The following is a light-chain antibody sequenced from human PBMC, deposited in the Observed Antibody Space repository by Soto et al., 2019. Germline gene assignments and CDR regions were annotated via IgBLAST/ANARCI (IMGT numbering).Light chain of an antibody. V-gene: IGKV3-20*01. Sequence: EIVLTQSPGTLSLSPGERATLSCRASQSVSSNFLAWYQQKPGQAPRLLIYGASRRATGIPDRFSGSGSGADFPLTISRLESEDFALYYFQPYGRSHSTFGQGTRLEIK. J-gene: IGKJ5*01. CDR3: QPYGRSHST. CDR1: QSVSSNF. CDR2: GAS.